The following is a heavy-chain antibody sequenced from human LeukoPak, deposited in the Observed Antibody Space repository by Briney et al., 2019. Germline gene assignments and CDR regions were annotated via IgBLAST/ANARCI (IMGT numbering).Heavy chain of an antibody. Sequence: PGRSLRLSCAASGFTFSSYGMHWVRQAPGKGLEWVAVISYDGSNKYYADSVKGRFTISRDNSKNTLYLQMNSLRAEDTAVYYCAKDLSIAAADDYWGQGTLVTVSS. CDR3: AKDLSIAAADDY. CDR1: GFTFSSYG. J-gene: IGHJ4*02. CDR2: ISYDGSNK. D-gene: IGHD6-13*01. V-gene: IGHV3-30*18.